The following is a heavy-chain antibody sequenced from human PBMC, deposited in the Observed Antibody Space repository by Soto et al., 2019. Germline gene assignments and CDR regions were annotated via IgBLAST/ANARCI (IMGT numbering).Heavy chain of an antibody. J-gene: IGHJ4*02. V-gene: IGHV1-69*12. CDR1: GGTFSSYA. Sequence: QVQLVQSGAEVKKPGSSVKVSCKASGGTFSSYAISWVRQAPGQGLEWMGGIIPIFGTANYAQKFQGRVTMTGDESTSTADMELSSRGSEDTAVYYCARESRYGRGGSCYSPPGIDYWGQGPLVPVSS. CDR2: IIPIFGTA. CDR3: ARESRYGRGGSCYSPPGIDY. D-gene: IGHD2-15*01.